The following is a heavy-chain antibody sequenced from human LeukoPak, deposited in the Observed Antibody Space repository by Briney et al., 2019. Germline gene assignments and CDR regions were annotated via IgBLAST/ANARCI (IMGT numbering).Heavy chain of an antibody. D-gene: IGHD3-3*01. CDR1: GFTFSSYA. J-gene: IGHJ4*02. Sequence: PGGSLRLSCAASGFTFSSYAMHWVRQAPGKGLEWVAVISYDGSNKYYADSVKGRFTISRDNSKNTLYLQMNSLRAEDTAVYYCARDYYDFWSGPPSELDYWGQGTLVTVSS. CDR2: ISYDGSNK. V-gene: IGHV3-30*04. CDR3: ARDYYDFWSGPPSELDY.